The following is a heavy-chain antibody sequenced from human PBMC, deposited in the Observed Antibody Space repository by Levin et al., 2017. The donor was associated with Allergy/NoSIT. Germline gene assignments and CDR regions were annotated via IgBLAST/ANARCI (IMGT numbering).Heavy chain of an antibody. D-gene: IGHD2-15*01. J-gene: IGHJ4*02. V-gene: IGHV3-23*01. CDR3: AKSISRYCSGGSCYSSFHY. Sequence: GESLKISCAASGFTFSSYVMSWVRQGPGKGLEWVSVISDSGANTYYADSVKGRFTISRDNPKNTLYLQMNSLRAEDTAAYYCAKSISRYCSGGSCYSSFHYWGQGTLVTVSS. CDR1: GFTFSSYV. CDR2: ISDSGANT.